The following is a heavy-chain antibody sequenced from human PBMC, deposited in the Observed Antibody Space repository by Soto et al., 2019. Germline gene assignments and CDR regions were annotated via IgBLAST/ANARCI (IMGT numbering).Heavy chain of an antibody. Sequence: SLRLSCAASGFTFDDYAMHWVRQAPGKGLEWVSGISWNSGSIGYADSVKGRFTISRDNAKNSLYLQMNSLRAADTAVYFCARTYCTTTACQAHGIDVWGQGTTVTVSS. V-gene: IGHV3-9*01. J-gene: IGHJ6*02. CDR1: GFTFDDYA. CDR3: ARTYCTTTACQAHGIDV. CDR2: ISWNSGSI. D-gene: IGHD4-4*01.